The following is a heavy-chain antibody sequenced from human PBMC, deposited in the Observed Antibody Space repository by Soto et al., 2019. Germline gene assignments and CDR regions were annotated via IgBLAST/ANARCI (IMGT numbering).Heavy chain of an antibody. V-gene: IGHV1-69*13. CDR3: ATPDTDVAGY. Sequence: ASVKVSCKASGGTFSSYAISWVRQAPGQGLEWMGVIIPIFGTTNYAQKFQGRVTITADESASTVYMELSSLKSEDTDVYYCATPDTDVAGYCGQGPLVTVSS. CDR2: IIPIFGTT. CDR1: GGTFSSYA. J-gene: IGHJ4*02. D-gene: IGHD5-18*01.